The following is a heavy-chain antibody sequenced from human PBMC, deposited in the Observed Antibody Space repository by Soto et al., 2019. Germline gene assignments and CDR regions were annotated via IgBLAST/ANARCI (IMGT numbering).Heavy chain of an antibody. Sequence: EVQLGESGGDLVQPGGSLRLSCAASGFTFSGYWMHWVREAPGKGLLWVARINTDGSSRSYAESVKGRFTVSRDNAKNTLYLQMDSLGAEDTGVYYCGRDSYDSSGYYYGIDSWGQGTLGTVSS. V-gene: IGHV3-74*01. CDR1: GFTFSGYW. CDR3: GRDSYDSSGYYYGIDS. CDR2: INTDGSSR. D-gene: IGHD3-22*01. J-gene: IGHJ4*02.